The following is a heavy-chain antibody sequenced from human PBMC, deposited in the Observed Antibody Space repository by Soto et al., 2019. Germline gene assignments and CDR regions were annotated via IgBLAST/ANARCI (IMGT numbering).Heavy chain of an antibody. CDR1: GGGTLSNDA. Sequence: QVHLVQSGADGRKSGSSVRVSCTASGGGTLSNDAISWVRQAPGQGLEWLGRISPFFGTTDYSQRFQGRLTMTADASTGTAYMDLRRLKSDDTAVYYCAREVVTETTWGSFDSWGQGTLVTVSS. V-gene: IGHV1-69*01. D-gene: IGHD2-21*02. CDR2: ISPFFGTT. CDR3: AREVVTETTWGSFDS. J-gene: IGHJ4*02.